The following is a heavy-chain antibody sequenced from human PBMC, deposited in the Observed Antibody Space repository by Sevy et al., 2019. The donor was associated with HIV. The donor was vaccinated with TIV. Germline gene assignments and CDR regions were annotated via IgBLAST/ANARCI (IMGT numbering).Heavy chain of an antibody. CDR3: ANSRGRFEGSSWLYYYYLMDV. V-gene: IGHV3-30*04. CDR1: GFIFTNYA. CDR2: ISNDGSDK. J-gene: IGHJ6*02. D-gene: IGHD6-13*01. Sequence: GGSLRLSCVASGFIFTNYAMHWVRQAPGKGLEWVAVISNDGSDKQYADAVKGRFTISRDNSKDTLFLQMNSLGLEDSAVYYCANSRGRFEGSSWLYYYYLMDVWGQGTTVTVSS.